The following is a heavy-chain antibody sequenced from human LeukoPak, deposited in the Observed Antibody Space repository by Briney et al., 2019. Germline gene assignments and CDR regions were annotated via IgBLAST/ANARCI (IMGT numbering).Heavy chain of an antibody. CDR2: INPSGGST. CDR3: ARDLFQFGELFY. J-gene: IGHJ4*02. CDR1: GYTFTSYY. V-gene: IGHV1-46*01. D-gene: IGHD3-10*01. Sequence: ASVKVSCKASGYTFTSYYMHWVRQAPGQGLEWMGIINPSGGSTSYAQKFQGRVTMTRDTSTSTVYMGLSSLRSEDTAVYYCARDLFQFGELFYWGQGTLVTVSS.